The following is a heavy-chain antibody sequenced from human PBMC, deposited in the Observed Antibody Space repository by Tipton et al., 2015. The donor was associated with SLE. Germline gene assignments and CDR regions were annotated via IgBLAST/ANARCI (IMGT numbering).Heavy chain of an antibody. Sequence: TLSLTCTVSGGSISSHYWSWIRQPPGKGLEWIGYIYYSGSTNYNPSLKSRVTISVDTSKNQFSLKLSSVTAADTAVYYCARTGAHWDILTGYYSWSDYWGQGTLVTVSS. J-gene: IGHJ4*02. D-gene: IGHD3-9*01. V-gene: IGHV4-59*11. CDR1: GGSISSHY. CDR3: ARTGAHWDILTGYYSWSDY. CDR2: IYYSGST.